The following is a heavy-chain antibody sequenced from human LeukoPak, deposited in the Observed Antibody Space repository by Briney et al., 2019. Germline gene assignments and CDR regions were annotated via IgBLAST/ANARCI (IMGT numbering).Heavy chain of an antibody. CDR2: ISDTGGRT. V-gene: IGHV3-23*01. Sequence: GGSLRLSCAVSGITLSNYGMTWVRQAPGKGLEWVAGISDTGGRTNYADSVKGRFTISRDNPKNTLYLQMNSLRAEDTAVYFCAKRGVVIRVILVGFHKEAYCFDSWGQGALVTVPS. CDR1: GITLSNYG. CDR3: AKRGVVIRVILVGFHKEAYCFDS. J-gene: IGHJ4*02. D-gene: IGHD3-22*01.